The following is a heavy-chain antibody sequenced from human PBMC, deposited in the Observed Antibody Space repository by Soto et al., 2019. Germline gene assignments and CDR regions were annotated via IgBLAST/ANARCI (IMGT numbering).Heavy chain of an antibody. V-gene: IGHV4-34*01. CDR1: GGSFSGYY. CDR2: INHSGST. Sequence: QVQLQQWGAGLLKPSETLSLTCAVYGGSFSGYYWSWIRQPPGKGLEWIGEINHSGSTNYNPSLKSRVTISVDTSKNQFSLKLSSVTAADTAVYYCARGRHPGYCSSTSCYAGRYYYYMDVWGKGTTVTVSS. CDR3: ARGRHPGYCSSTSCYAGRYYYYMDV. J-gene: IGHJ6*03. D-gene: IGHD2-2*01.